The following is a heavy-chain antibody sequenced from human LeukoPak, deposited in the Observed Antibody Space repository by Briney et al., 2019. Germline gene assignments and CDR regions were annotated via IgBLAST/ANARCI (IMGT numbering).Heavy chain of an antibody. CDR2: IYSGGST. V-gene: IGHV3-53*01. CDR3: ARDGYSNYWYLNL. D-gene: IGHD6-13*01. Sequence: GGSLRLSCAASGFTVSSNYMSWVRQAPGKGLEWVSVIYSGGSTYYADSVKGRFTISRDNSKNTLDLQMNSLRADDTAVYYCARDGYSNYWYLNLWGQGTLVTASS. CDR1: GFTVSSNY. J-gene: IGHJ4*02.